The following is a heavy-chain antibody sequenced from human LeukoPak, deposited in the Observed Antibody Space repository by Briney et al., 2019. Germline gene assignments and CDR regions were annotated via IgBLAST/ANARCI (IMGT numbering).Heavy chain of an antibody. J-gene: IGHJ3*02. D-gene: IGHD1-26*01. CDR2: IYPGDSDT. CDR3: ASPVGVVQPSTAAFDI. CDR1: GYSFTSYW. V-gene: IGHV5-51*01. Sequence: GESLKISCKGSGYSFTSYWIGWVRQMPGKGLEWMGIIYPGDSDTRYSPSFQGQVTISADKSISTAYLQWSSLKASDTAMYYCASPVGVVQPSTAAFDIWGQGTMVTVSS.